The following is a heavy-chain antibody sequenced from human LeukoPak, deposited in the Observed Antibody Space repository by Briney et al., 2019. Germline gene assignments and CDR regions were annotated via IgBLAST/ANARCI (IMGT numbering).Heavy chain of an antibody. V-gene: IGHV3-73*01. Sequence: PGGSLKLSCAASGFXFSGSAIHWVRQASGKGLEWVGRIRSKANSYATAYAASVKGRFTISRDDSKNTAYLQMNSLKTEDTAVYYCTRHEPRLAVAGSFDIWGQGTMVTVSS. CDR2: IRSKANSYAT. J-gene: IGHJ3*02. CDR3: TRHEPRLAVAGSFDI. D-gene: IGHD6-19*01. CDR1: GFXFSGSA.